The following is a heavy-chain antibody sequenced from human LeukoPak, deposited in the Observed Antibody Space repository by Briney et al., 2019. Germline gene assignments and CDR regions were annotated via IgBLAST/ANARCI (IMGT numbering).Heavy chain of an antibody. V-gene: IGHV3-30*18. D-gene: IGHD1-26*01. Sequence: GGSLRLSCAASGFTFSSYGMHWVRQAPGKGLEWVAVISYDGSNKYYADSVKGRFTISRDNSKNTLYLQMNSLRAEDTAVYYCAKGKSGSYRYYYYYYGMDVWGQGTTVTVSS. CDR3: AKGKSGSYRYYYYYYGMDV. J-gene: IGHJ6*02. CDR1: GFTFSSYG. CDR2: ISYDGSNK.